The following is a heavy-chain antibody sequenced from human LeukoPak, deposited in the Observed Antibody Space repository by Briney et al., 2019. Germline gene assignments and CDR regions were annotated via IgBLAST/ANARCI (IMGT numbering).Heavy chain of an antibody. CDR1: GYTFSGYY. J-gene: IGHJ3*02. CDR2: INPNSGGT. CDR3: ARDRNGGGGHDI. D-gene: IGHD3-16*01. Sequence: GASVKVSCKASGYTFSGYYMHWVRQAPGQGLEWMGWINPNSGGTNYAQKFQGRVTMTGDTSITTAYMELSRLRSDDTAVYYCARDRNGGGGHDIWGQGTMVTVSS. V-gene: IGHV1-2*02.